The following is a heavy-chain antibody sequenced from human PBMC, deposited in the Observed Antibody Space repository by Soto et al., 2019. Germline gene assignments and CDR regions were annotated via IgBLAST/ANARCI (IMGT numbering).Heavy chain of an antibody. CDR1: GFTFDDFA. V-gene: IGHV3-9*01. J-gene: IGHJ4*02. CDR2: MSWDRGSI. CDR3: AKDISLGELSAPDH. D-gene: IGHD3-16*02. Sequence: GGSLRLSCVASGFTFDDFAMHWVRQAPGKGLEWVSGMSWDRGSIVYADSVKGRFTISRDSAKNSLYLQMNSLRPEDTALYYCAKDISLGELSAPDHWGQGTLVTVSS.